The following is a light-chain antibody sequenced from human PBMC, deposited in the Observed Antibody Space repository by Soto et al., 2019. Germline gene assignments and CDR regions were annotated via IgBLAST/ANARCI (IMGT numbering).Light chain of an antibody. J-gene: IGKJ1*01. CDR1: QSVSSTL. V-gene: IGKV3-20*01. Sequence: EIVLRQSPGTMSLSPGERATLSCRASQSVSSTLLTWYQQKPGQAPRLLIYGVSSRATGIPDRFSGSGSGTDFTLTISRLEPEDFAVYFCQHYGDSSWTFGQGTKADIK. CDR3: QHYGDSSWT. CDR2: GVS.